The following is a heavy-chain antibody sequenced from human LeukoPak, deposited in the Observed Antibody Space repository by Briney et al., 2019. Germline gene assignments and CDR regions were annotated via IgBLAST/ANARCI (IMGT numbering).Heavy chain of an antibody. Sequence: GGSLRLSCAASGFTFSSYEMNWVRQAPGKGLEWVSFIRYDGSNEYYADSVRGRFTISRDNSKNTLYLQMNSLRAEDTAVYYCASELWFGEFYLDCWGQGTLVTVSS. CDR2: IRYDGSNE. CDR1: GFTFSSYE. V-gene: IGHV3-33*08. D-gene: IGHD3-10*01. CDR3: ASELWFGEFYLDC. J-gene: IGHJ4*02.